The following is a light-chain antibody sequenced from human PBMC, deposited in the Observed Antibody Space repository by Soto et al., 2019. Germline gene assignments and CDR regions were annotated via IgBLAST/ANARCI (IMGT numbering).Light chain of an antibody. J-gene: IGLJ7*01. CDR2: RNN. CDR3: AAWDGSLSGPV. V-gene: IGLV1-47*01. Sequence: QSVLTQPPSASGTPGQRVTISCSGSSSNIGSNYVYWYQQLPGTAPKLLIYRNNQPPSGVPDRFSGSKSGTSASLAISGLRSEDEADYCCAAWDGSLSGPVFGGGTQLTVL. CDR1: SSNIGSNY.